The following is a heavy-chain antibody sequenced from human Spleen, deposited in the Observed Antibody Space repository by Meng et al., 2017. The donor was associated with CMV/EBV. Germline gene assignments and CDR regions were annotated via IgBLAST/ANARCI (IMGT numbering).Heavy chain of an antibody. D-gene: IGHD3-22*01. CDR3: ARDRVSGLITMTKY. V-gene: IGHV1-2*02. Sequence: KASGYTFSNYYMHWERQAPGQGLEWMGWINPNSSGTNFAQKFQGRIIMTRDTSISTAYLDLSSLRSDDTAVYYCARDRVSGLITMTKYWGQGTLVTVSS. J-gene: IGHJ4*02. CDR2: INPNSSGT. CDR1: GYTFSNYY.